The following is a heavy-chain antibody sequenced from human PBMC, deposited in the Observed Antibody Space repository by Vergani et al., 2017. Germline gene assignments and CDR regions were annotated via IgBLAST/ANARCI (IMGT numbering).Heavy chain of an antibody. D-gene: IGHD6-13*01. V-gene: IGHV1-46*01. CDR3: ARAGRAAAGPQGFDP. Sequence: QVQLVQSGAEVKKPGASVKVSCKASGYTFTSYYMHWVRQAPGQGLEWMGIINPSGGSTSYAQKFQGRVTMTRDTSTSTVYMELSSLRAEDTAVYYCARAGRAAAGPQGFDPWGQGTLVTVSS. J-gene: IGHJ5*02. CDR1: GYTFTSYY. CDR2: INPSGGST.